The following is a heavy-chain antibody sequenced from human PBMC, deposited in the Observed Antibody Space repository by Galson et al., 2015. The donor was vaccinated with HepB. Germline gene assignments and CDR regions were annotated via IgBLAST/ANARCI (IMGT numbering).Heavy chain of an antibody. CDR3: ARGPRYYYDSSGPGYFDY. J-gene: IGHJ4*02. Sequence: SLRLSCAASGFTVSSNYMSWVRQAPGKGLEWVSIIYSGTSTYYADSVRGRFTISRHNFKHTLYLQMNSLRAEDTAVYYCARGPRYYYDSSGPGYFDYWGQGTLVTVSS. V-gene: IGHV3-53*04. CDR1: GFTVSSNY. D-gene: IGHD3-22*01. CDR2: IYSGTST.